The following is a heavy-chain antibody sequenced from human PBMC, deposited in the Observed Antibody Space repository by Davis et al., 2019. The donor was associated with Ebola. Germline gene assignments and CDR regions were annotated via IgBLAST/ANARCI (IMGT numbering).Heavy chain of an antibody. J-gene: IGHJ4*02. CDR2: IYSGGST. Sequence: PGGSLRLSCAASGFTFNYYAMSWVRQAPGKGLEWVSVIYSGGSTYYADSVKGRFTISRHNSKNTLYLQMNSLRAEDTAVYYCARGRWLHLGPIFDYWGQGTLVTVSS. CDR3: ARGRWLHLGPIFDY. V-gene: IGHV3-53*04. CDR1: GFTFNYYA. D-gene: IGHD5-24*01.